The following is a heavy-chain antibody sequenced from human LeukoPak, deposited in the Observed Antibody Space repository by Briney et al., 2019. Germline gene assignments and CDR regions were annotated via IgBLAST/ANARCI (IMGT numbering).Heavy chain of an antibody. CDR1: GLIASSNY. D-gene: IGHD5-24*01. Sequence: GGSLRLSCSFSGLIASSNYMVWVRQAPGKGLQWISFIYGGGNTLYADSVMGRFSISRDNSKTTLYLQMNSLRAEDTAVYYCATGGRSGMAFDFWGQGTLVTVSS. J-gene: IGHJ4*02. CDR3: ATGGRSGMAFDF. V-gene: IGHV3-53*01. CDR2: IYGGGNT.